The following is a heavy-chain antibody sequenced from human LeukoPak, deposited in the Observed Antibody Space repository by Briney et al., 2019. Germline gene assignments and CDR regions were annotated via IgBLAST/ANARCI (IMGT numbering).Heavy chain of an antibody. CDR3: AKAPIYSSTYYIDV. V-gene: IGHV3-23*01. CDR2: ISGSGDST. CDR1: GFRFSKYG. Sequence: PGGSLRLSCAASGFRFSKYGMSWVRQAPGKGLEWVSAISGSGDSTYYADSVEGRFTISRDNSKNTLYLQMNSLRAEDTAVYNCAKAPIYSSTYYIDVWGKGTTVTIS. J-gene: IGHJ6*03. D-gene: IGHD6-13*01.